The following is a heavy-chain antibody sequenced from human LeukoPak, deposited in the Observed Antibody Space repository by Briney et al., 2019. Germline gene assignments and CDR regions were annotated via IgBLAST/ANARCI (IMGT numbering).Heavy chain of an antibody. J-gene: IGHJ3*02. V-gene: IGHV1-18*04. CDR3: ARRDYCSGGSCYPIWNAFDI. CDR1: GYTFTSYG. Sequence: ASVKVSCKASGYTFTSYGISWVRQAPGQGLEWMGWISAYNGNTNYAQKLQGRVTMTTDTSTSTAYMELSSLRSEDTAVYYCARRDYCSGGSCYPIWNAFDIWGQGTMVTVSS. D-gene: IGHD2-15*01. CDR2: ISAYNGNT.